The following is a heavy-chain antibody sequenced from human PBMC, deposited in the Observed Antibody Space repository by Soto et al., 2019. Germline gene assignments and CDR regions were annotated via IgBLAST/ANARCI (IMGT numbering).Heavy chain of an antibody. CDR3: VRDNSHIIVTPFDL. CDR1: GFTFSNFE. CDR2: ISFRGTTT. Sequence: GGSLRLSCAASGFTFSNFEMNWVRQVPGKGLEWLSYISFRGTTTYYAGSVRGRFTISRDNAKNSVFLQMDGLRVEDTAIYYCVRDNSHIIVTPFDLWGQGTLVTVSS. J-gene: IGHJ4*02. D-gene: IGHD2-21*01. V-gene: IGHV3-48*03.